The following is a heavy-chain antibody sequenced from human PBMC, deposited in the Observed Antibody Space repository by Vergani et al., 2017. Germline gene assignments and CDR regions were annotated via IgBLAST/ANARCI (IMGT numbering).Heavy chain of an antibody. CDR1: GGSISSYY. J-gene: IGHJ4*02. D-gene: IGHD3-16*02. V-gene: IGHV4-59*01. CDR2: IYYSGST. Sequence: QVQLQESGPGLVKPSQTLSLTCTVSGGSISSYYWSWIRQPPGKGLEWIGYIYYSGSTNYNPSLKSRVTISVDTSKNQFSLKLSSVTAADTAVYYCARDRPNYDYVWGSYRINHDFDYWGQGTLVTVSS. CDR3: ARDRPNYDYVWGSYRINHDFDY.